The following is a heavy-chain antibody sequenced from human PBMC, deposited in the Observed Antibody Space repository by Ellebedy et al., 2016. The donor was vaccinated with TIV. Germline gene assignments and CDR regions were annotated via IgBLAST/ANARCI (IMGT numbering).Heavy chain of an antibody. V-gene: IGHV3-23*01. CDR2: ISGRGINT. CDR3: AKDPYYGSGYFDL. J-gene: IGHJ2*01. D-gene: IGHD2/OR15-2a*01. CDR1: GFTFKTYS. Sequence: GGSLRLXXEASGFTFKTYSMAWVRQAPGKRLEWVSSISGRGINTFYEDSVKGRFTISRDNSKNILYLQMNSLRAEDTAVYYCAKDPYYGSGYFDLWGRGTLVTV.